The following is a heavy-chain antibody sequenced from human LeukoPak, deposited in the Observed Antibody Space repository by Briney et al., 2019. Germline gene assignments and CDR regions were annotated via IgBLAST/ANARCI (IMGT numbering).Heavy chain of an antibody. CDR1: GYIFTSFG. V-gene: IGHV1-18*01. CDR2: ISTYNGNT. Sequence: ASVKVSCKTSGYIFTSFGITWVRQAPGQGLEWMGWISTYNGNTNYAQNLQGRVTMTTDTSTSTAYMELRSLRSDDTAVYYCARGGPAARLITFGGVTDYWGRGTLVTVSS. J-gene: IGHJ4*02. D-gene: IGHD3-16*01. CDR3: ARGGPAARLITFGGVTDY.